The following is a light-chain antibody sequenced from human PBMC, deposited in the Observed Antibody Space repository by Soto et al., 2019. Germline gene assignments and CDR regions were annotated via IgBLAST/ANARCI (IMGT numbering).Light chain of an antibody. Sequence: ILMTQSPATVSVSPGESATLSCRASQNIYYNVAWYQHRPGQAPRLLIYRASTRAPGVPARFSGSGSGTEFTLTISSLQPEDFTVYSCLQYHNLWAFGQGPEVDIK. J-gene: IGKJ1*01. CDR3: LQYHNLWA. CDR2: RAS. CDR1: QNIYYN. V-gene: IGKV3-15*01.